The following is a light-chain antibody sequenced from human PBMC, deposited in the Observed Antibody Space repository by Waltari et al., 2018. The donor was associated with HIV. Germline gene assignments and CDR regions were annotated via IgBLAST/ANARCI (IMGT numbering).Light chain of an antibody. CDR1: RSNIGRNS. J-gene: IGLJ3*02. CDR3: AAWDDNLNGL. Sequence: QSVLTQPPSASGTPGQRVTISSSGRRSNIGRNSVSWYQQLPGTAPRLLIFKNNQRPSGVPDRFSGSKSGTSASLAISGLQSEDEADYYCAAWDDNLNGLFGGGTKLTVL. CDR2: KNN. V-gene: IGLV1-44*01.